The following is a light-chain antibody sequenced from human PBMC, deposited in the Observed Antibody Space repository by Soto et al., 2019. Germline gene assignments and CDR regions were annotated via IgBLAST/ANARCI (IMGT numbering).Light chain of an antibody. CDR3: CSLTTSHTYV. J-gene: IGLJ1*01. CDR2: HVT. V-gene: IGLV2-14*03. Sequence: QSALTQPASVSGSPGQSIPISCTGTSSDIGHYDYVSWYQQHPGKAPKLMIYHVTYRPSGVSHRYSGSKSGNSASLTISGLQADDEADYYCCSLTTSHTYVFGSGTKLTVL. CDR1: SSDIGHYDY.